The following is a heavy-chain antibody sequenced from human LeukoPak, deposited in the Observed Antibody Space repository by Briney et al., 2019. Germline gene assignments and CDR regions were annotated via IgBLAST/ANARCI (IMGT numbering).Heavy chain of an antibody. Sequence: SETLSLTCTVSGGSISSYYWSWIRQPPGKGLEWIGYIYYSGSTNYNPSLKSRVTISVDTSKNQFSLKLSSVTAADTAVYYCARGVVAAAGRTFDFWGQGTLVTISS. D-gene: IGHD6-13*01. CDR1: GGSISSYY. V-gene: IGHV4-59*01. J-gene: IGHJ4*02. CDR2: IYYSGST. CDR3: ARGVVAAAGRTFDF.